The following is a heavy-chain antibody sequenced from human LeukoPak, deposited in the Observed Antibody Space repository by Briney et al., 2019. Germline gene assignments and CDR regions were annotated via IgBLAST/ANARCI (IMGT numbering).Heavy chain of an antibody. D-gene: IGHD3-3*01. J-gene: IGHJ6*02. Sequence: GGSLRLSCAASGFTFSSYAMSWVRQAPGKGLEWVSVIYTGGTTYYADSVRGRFTISRDNSKNTLYLQMDSLRAEDTAVYYCARDGPHYDLDVWGQGTTVTVSS. CDR1: GFTFSSYA. V-gene: IGHV3-66*01. CDR3: ARDGPHYDLDV. CDR2: IYTGGTT.